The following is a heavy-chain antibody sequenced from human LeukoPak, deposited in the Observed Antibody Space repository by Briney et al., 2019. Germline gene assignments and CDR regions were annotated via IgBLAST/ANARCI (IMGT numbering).Heavy chain of an antibody. V-gene: IGHV1-2*02. D-gene: IGHD5-12*01. J-gene: IGHJ3*02. Sequence: ASVKVSCKASGYTFTGYYMHWVRQAPGQGLEWMGWINPNSGGTNYAQKFQGRVTMTRDTSISTAYMELSRLRSDDTAVYYCARVWDSGYPRGAFDIWGQGTMVTVSS. CDR2: INPNSGGT. CDR3: ARVWDSGYPRGAFDI. CDR1: GYTFTGYY.